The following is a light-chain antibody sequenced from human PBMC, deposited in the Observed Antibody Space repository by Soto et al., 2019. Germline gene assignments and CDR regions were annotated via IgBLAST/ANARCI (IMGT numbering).Light chain of an antibody. V-gene: IGKV3D-15*01. CDR3: QQYTNWPKT. J-gene: IGKJ1*01. CDR1: QSVSRK. CDR2: GAS. Sequence: IVMTQSSATLSVSPGQRATISCRASQSVSRKLVWYQQKPGQAPRLLIYGASTRATGIPERFSGSGYGTEFTLTISSLQSEDFAVYYCQQYTNWPKTFGQGTKVDIK.